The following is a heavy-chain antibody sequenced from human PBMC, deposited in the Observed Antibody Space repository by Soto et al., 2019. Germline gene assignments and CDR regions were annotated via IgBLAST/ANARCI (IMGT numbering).Heavy chain of an antibody. J-gene: IGHJ6*02. Sequence: QVQLVQSGAEVKKPGSSVKVSCEASGGTFSSYPINWVRQAPGQGLEWMGGIIPFFGTSNYAQKFQGRVTMTVDDSTSTAYMEQRSLRSEDTAVYYCARVGHITNYGMAVWGQGTTVTVSS. CDR1: GGTFSSYP. V-gene: IGHV1-69*01. D-gene: IGHD1-26*01. CDR3: ARVGHITNYGMAV. CDR2: IIPFFGTS.